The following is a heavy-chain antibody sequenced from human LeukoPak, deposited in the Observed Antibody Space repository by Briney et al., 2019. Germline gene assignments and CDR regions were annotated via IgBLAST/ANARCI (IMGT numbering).Heavy chain of an antibody. CDR3: ANFVDTSMGGNDY. J-gene: IGHJ4*02. CDR2: ISSSSDHI. D-gene: IGHD5-18*01. V-gene: IGHV3-23*01. CDR1: GFTFSSHA. Sequence: PGESLRLSCAASGFTFSSHAMSWVRQAPGKGLEWVSAISSSSDHIYYADSVQGRFTISRDNSKNTLYLQMNSLRAEDTALYYCANFVDTSMGGNDYWGQGTLVTVSS.